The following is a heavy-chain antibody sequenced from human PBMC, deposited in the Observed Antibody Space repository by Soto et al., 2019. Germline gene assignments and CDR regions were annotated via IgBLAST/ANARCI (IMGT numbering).Heavy chain of an antibody. CDR1: GFTFRNFA. D-gene: IGHD1-1*01. CDR2: ISGSGRMT. CDR3: SKEAEESVNEPIPGDC. V-gene: IGHV3-23*04. J-gene: IGHJ4*02. Sequence: EAQLVESGGDLVQPRGSLRLSCAASGFTFRNFAMTWVCQAPGKGLEWVSGISGSGRMTYYAHSVKGRFTVSRDNSKNSLYLQMDSLRAEDTAVYYCSKEAEESVNEPIPGDCWGQGTVVTVSS.